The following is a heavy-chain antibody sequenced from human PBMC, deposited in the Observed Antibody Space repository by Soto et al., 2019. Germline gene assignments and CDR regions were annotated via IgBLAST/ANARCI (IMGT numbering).Heavy chain of an antibody. CDR3: ARGPAWALVFDV. CDR2: IIPNFVTS. Sequence: QVQLVQSGAEVKKPGSSVTVSCKASGGTFNNYAISWVRQAPGQGLEWMGGIIPNFVTSNYAQRFQGRVTITADESTKTVFMELGSLTSQDTAVYYCARGPAWALVFDVWGQGTLVTVSS. D-gene: IGHD6-6*01. V-gene: IGHV1-69*01. CDR1: GGTFNNYA. J-gene: IGHJ3*01.